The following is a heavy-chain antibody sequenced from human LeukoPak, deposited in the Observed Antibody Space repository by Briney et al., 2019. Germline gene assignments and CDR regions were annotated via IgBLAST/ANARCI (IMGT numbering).Heavy chain of an antibody. CDR3: ARGGWYYFEY. J-gene: IGHJ4*02. CDR2: IKEDGNRI. V-gene: IGHV3-7*01. Sequence: PGGSLRLSCAASGFTFSTYWMSWVRQAPGKGLEWVANIKEDGNRIYYVDSVKGRFTISRENAKNSLYLQMSGLRAEDTAVYYCARGGWYYFEYWGQGVLVTVSS. CDR1: GFTFSTYW.